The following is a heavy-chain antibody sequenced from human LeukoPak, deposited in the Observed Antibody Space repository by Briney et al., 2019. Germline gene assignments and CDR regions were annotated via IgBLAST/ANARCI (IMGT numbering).Heavy chain of an antibody. CDR3: ARACSSTSCYTGGFDY. J-gene: IGHJ4*02. CDR1: GYSFTSYW. Sequence: GESLKISCKGSGYSFTSYWMGWVRQMPGKGLEWMGIIYPGDSDTRYSPSFQGQVPLSADKSISTAYLQWSSLKASDTAMYYCARACSSTSCYTGGFDYWGQGTLVTVSS. CDR2: IYPGDSDT. D-gene: IGHD2-2*02. V-gene: IGHV5-51*01.